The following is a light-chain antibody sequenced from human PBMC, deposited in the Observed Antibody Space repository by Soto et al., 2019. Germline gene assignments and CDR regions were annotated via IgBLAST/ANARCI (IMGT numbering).Light chain of an antibody. V-gene: IGLV2-8*01. J-gene: IGLJ1*01. CDR3: SSYAGINNVGV. CDR2: EVN. Sequence: QSALTQPPSASGSPGQSVTISCTGTSSDVGGYKYVSWYQQHPGKAPKLMIFEVNKRPSGVTDRFSDSRSGNTASLTVSGLQAEDEADYYCSSYAGINNVGVSGTGTKVTVL. CDR1: SSDVGGYKY.